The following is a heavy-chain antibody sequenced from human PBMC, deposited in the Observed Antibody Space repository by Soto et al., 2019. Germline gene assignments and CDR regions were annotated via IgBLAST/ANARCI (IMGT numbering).Heavy chain of an antibody. J-gene: IGHJ4*02. D-gene: IGHD3-22*01. Sequence: PGGSLRLSCAASGFTFSSYWMHWVRQSPGKGLVWVSQIDSDGRSTTYADTVKGRFTVSRDNAKNKLFLQMNSLRAEDTAVYYCVRDYDSSGFYSGHWGQRTLVTVSS. V-gene: IGHV3-74*03. CDR2: IDSDGRST. CDR1: GFTFSSYW. CDR3: VRDYDSSGFYSGH.